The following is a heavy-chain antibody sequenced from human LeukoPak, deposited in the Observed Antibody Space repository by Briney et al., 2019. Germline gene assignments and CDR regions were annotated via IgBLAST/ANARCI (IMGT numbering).Heavy chain of an antibody. V-gene: IGHV3-30*18. CDR2: ISYDGSNK. CDR3: AKAPVMFTNGWYYFDY. CDR1: GFTLSSYK. D-gene: IGHD6-19*01. J-gene: IGHJ4*02. Sequence: GGSLRLSCAASGFTLSSYKMNWVRQAPGKGLEWVALISYDGSNKYYADSVKGRFTISRDNSKNTVYLQMNSLRPEDTAVYYCAKAPVMFTNGWYYFDYWGQGTLVTVSS.